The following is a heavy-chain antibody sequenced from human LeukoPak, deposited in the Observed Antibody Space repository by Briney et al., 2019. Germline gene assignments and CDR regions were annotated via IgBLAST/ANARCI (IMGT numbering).Heavy chain of an antibody. Sequence: GGSLRLSCAASGFTFSSYAMSWVRQAPGKGLEWVSAISGSGGSTYYADSVKGRFTISRDNSKNTLYLQMNSLRAEDTAVYYCARDSGYYYDSSGYLHLDYWGQGTLVTVSS. V-gene: IGHV3-23*01. J-gene: IGHJ4*02. CDR1: GFTFSSYA. CDR3: ARDSGYYYDSSGYLHLDY. CDR2: ISGSGGST. D-gene: IGHD3-22*01.